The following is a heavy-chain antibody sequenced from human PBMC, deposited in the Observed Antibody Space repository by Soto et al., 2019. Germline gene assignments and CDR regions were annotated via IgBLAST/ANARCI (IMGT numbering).Heavy chain of an antibody. D-gene: IGHD3-22*01. CDR3: ARDRPYYYDSSGYLDY. V-gene: IGHV3-11*01. CDR1: GFTFSDYY. CDR2: ISSSGSTI. Sequence: GGSLRLSCAASGFTFSDYYMSWIRQAPGKGLEWVSYISSSGSTIYYADSVKGRFTISRDNAKNSLYLQMNSLRAEDTAVYYCARDRPYYYDSSGYLDYWGQGTLVTVSS. J-gene: IGHJ4*02.